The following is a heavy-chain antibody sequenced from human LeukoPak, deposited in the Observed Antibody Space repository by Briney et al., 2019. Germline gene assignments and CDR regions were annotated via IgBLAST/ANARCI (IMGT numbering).Heavy chain of an antibody. CDR3: ARHEYYHDSSGYYRAGGVDY. Sequence: NTSETLSLTCTVSGGSISSYYWSWIRQPPGKGLEWIGYIYYSGSTNYNPFLKSRVTISVDTSKNQFSLKLSSVTAADTAVYYCARHEYYHDSSGYYRAGGVDYWGQGTLVTV. D-gene: IGHD3-22*01. CDR1: GGSISSYY. CDR2: IYYSGST. J-gene: IGHJ4*02. V-gene: IGHV4-59*08.